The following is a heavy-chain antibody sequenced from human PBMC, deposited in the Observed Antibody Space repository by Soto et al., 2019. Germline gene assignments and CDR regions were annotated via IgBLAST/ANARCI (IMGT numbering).Heavy chain of an antibody. CDR3: AREGARTSCVGDECQQLYNWIDP. J-gene: IGHJ5*01. CDR2: IIPLFGST. CDR1: GDSVSTYT. D-gene: IGHD2-21*01. Sequence: QVQLVQSGPEVKKPGSSVRVSCKASGDSVSTYTITWVRQAPGQGLGWVGGIIPLFGSTTYAEKFQGRVTLTADKSTSTAYMDLGGLTSDDTAMYYCAREGARTSCVGDECQQLYNWIDPWGQGTLVTVSS. V-gene: IGHV1-69*06.